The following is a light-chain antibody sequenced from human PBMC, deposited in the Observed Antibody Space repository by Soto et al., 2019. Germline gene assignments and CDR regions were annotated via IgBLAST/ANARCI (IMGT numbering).Light chain of an antibody. CDR1: SGHSSYI. CDR3: ETWDSNIWV. CDR2: VERSGSY. Sequence: QPVLTQSSSASASLGSSVKLTCTLSSGHSSYIIAWHQQQPGKAPRYLMKVERSGSYNKGSGVPDRFSGSSSGADRYLTIYKLQFEDEADYFCETWDSNIWVFGGGTKLTVL. V-gene: IGLV4-60*02. J-gene: IGLJ3*02.